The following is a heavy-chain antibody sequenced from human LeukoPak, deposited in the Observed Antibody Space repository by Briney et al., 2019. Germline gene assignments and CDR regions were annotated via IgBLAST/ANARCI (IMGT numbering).Heavy chain of an antibody. J-gene: IGHJ5*02. CDR2: FDPEDGET. V-gene: IGHV1-24*01. D-gene: IGHD3-3*01. Sequence: ASVKVSCKVSGYTLTELSMHWVRQAPGKGLELMGGFDPEDGETIYAQKFQGRVTMTEDTSTDTAYMELSSLRSEDTAVYYCATVTIFGVVIASWGQGTLVTVSS. CDR3: ATVTIFGVVIAS. CDR1: GYTLTELS.